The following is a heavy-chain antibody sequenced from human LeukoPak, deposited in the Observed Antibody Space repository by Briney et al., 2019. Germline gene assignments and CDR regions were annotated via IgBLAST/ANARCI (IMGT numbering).Heavy chain of an antibody. D-gene: IGHD3-10*01. CDR3: ARLSTTYYYGSGRYALPYFFQY. CDR1: GRSISSMSSY. Sequence: SETLSHICTVSGRSISSMSSYCGWIRQPPGKGLEWIANIYYSGTTSYNPSLKRRVTISVDTSKTQFSLRLSSVTAADTAVYYCARLSTTYYYGSGRYALPYFFQYWGAGALVTVSS. CDR2: IYYSGTT. V-gene: IGHV4-39*01. J-gene: IGHJ4*02.